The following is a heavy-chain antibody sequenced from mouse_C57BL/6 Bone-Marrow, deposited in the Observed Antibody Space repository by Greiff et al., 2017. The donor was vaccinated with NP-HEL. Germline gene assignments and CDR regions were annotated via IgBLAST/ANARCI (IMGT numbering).Heavy chain of an antibody. J-gene: IGHJ2*01. V-gene: IGHV1-55*01. CDR2: IYPGSGST. D-gene: IGHD2-3*01. CDR3: ARSRWLLRRDY. Sequence: QVHVKQPGAELVKPGASVKMSCKASGYTFTSYWITWVKQRPGQGLEWIGDIYPGSGSTNYNEKFKSKATLTVDTSSSTAYMQLSSLTSEDSAVYYCARSRWLLRRDYWGQGTTLTVSS. CDR1: GYTFTSYW.